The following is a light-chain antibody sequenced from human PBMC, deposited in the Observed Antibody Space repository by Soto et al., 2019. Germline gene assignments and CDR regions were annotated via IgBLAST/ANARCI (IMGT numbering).Light chain of an antibody. CDR2: VNSDGSH. CDR3: QTWGAGFRV. CDR1: SGHSYYA. V-gene: IGLV4-69*01. J-gene: IGLJ3*02. Sequence: QPVLTQSPSASASLGASVKLTCSLGSGHSYYAIAWHQQQPERGPRYLMKVNSDGSHTKGDGIPDRFSGSSSGAERYLTISSLQSEDEADYYCQTWGAGFRVFGGGTKVTVL.